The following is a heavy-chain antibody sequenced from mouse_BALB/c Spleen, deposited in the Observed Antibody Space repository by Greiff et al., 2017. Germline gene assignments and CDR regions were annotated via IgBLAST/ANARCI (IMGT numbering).Heavy chain of an antibody. CDR1: GFTFSNYW. CDR3: TNYGSSYAMDY. Sequence: EVKVEESGGGLVQPGGSMKLSCVASGFTFSNYWMNWVRQSPEKGLEWVAEIRLKSNNYATHYAESVKGRFTISRDDSKSSVYLQMNNLRAEDTGIYYCTNYGSSYAMDYWGQGTSVTVSS. CDR2: IRLKSNNYAT. D-gene: IGHD1-1*01. J-gene: IGHJ4*01. V-gene: IGHV6-6*02.